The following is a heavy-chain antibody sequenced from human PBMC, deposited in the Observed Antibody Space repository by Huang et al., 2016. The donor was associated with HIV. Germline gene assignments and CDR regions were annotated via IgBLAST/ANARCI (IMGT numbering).Heavy chain of an antibody. V-gene: IGHV3-23*01. CDR1: IFTFSTSA. Sequence: EVQLLESGGGLVQPGGSLRLPCAASIFTFSTSAMSWVRQAPGKGGGWVSGIRGSGSSTYYADSGKGRFTISRDNSRNTLYLQMKSLRVEDTAIYYCAKGSERSLTGPKYQYYFDYWGQGTLVTVSS. D-gene: IGHD3-3*01. J-gene: IGHJ4*02. CDR3: AKGSERSLTGPKYQYYFDY. CDR2: IRGSGSST.